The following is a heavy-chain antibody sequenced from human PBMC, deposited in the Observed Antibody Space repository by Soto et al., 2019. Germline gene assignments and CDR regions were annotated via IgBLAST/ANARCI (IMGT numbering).Heavy chain of an antibody. CDR3: ATLHYDTTGRTIAAFDI. D-gene: IGHD3-22*01. J-gene: IGHJ3*02. V-gene: IGHV1-18*04. CDR1: GYNSRTYG. Sequence: ASVKVSCKASGYNSRTYGFSWVRQAPGQGFEWMGWISPYNGNTNYAQKFRGRVTVTTDTSTSTAYMELRSLRSDDTAVYYCATLHYDTTGRTIAAFDIWGQGPGVT. CDR2: ISPYNGNT.